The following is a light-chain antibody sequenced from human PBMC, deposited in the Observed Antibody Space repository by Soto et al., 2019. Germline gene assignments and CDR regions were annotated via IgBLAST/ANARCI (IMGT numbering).Light chain of an antibody. CDR2: GAS. J-gene: IGKJ5*01. CDR3: HQRTNWPSIT. Sequence: PGATATLSCRASQSVSNYLAWYQHKPGQAPRLLIYGASNRATGVSARISGSGSGRDSSLTINSLEPEDSAVYYCHQRTNWPSITFGQGTRLEI. V-gene: IGKV3-11*02. CDR1: QSVSNY.